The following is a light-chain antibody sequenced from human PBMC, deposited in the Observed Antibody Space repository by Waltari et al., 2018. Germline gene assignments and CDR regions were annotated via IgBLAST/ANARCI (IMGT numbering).Light chain of an antibody. CDR1: QSPSTS. Sequence: ELVMTQSPATLSVSPGERASLSCRASQSPSTSLAWYQQTPGQAPRLLTYRASTRAAGIPDRFSGSGSGTEFTLTISSLQSEDSAIYYCQQYNIWPWTFGQGTKVDIK. CDR3: QQYNIWPWT. J-gene: IGKJ1*01. CDR2: RAS. V-gene: IGKV3-15*01.